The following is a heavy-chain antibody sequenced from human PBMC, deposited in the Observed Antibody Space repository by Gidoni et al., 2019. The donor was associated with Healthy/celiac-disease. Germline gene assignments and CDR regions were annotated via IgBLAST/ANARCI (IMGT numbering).Heavy chain of an antibody. CDR1: GYTFTSYD. V-gene: IGHV1-8*01. Sequence: QLQLLQSGAEVQKPGSSVKVSCQPSGYTFTSYDINWVRQATGQGLEWMGWMNPNSGNTGYAQKFQGRVTMTRNTSISTAYMELSSLRSEDTAVYYCARGWYGDYQGDYWGQGTLVTVSS. CDR2: MNPNSGNT. CDR3: ARGWYGDYQGDY. D-gene: IGHD4-17*01. J-gene: IGHJ4*02.